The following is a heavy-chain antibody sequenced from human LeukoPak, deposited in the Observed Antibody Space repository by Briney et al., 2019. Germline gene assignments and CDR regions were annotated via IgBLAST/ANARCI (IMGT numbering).Heavy chain of an antibody. CDR2: INHSGST. CDR3: ARGSRWFGRTGPFDY. V-gene: IGHV4-34*01. Sequence: SEALSLTCAVYGGSFSGYYWSWIRQPPGKGLEWIGEINHSGSTNYNPSLKSRVTISVDTSKNQFSLKLSSVTAADTAVYYCARGSRWFGRTGPFDYWGQGTLVTVSS. J-gene: IGHJ4*02. D-gene: IGHD1-1*01. CDR1: GGSFSGYY.